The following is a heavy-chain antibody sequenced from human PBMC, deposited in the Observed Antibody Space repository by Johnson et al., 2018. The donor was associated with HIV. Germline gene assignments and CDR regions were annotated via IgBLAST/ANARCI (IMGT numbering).Heavy chain of an antibody. CDR1: GFTFSDYY. CDR2: ISYDGSST. CDR3: ARVQLLADDVFNI. Sequence: QMLLVESGGGLVKPGGSLRLSCAASGFTFSDYYMTWIRQAPGKGLEWVAFISYDGSSTSYADSVKGRFTISRDNAKNTLYLQMDSLGAEDTAVYYCARVQLLADDVFNIWGQGTMVTVSS. V-gene: IGHV3-11*04. D-gene: IGHD3-10*01. J-gene: IGHJ3*02.